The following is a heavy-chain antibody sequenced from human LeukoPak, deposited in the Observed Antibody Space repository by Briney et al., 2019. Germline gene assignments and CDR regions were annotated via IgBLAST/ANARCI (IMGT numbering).Heavy chain of an antibody. Sequence: GGSLRLSCAASGFTFSADWMTCVRQSRGNGVGWGANIKEDGSERDYVDSVKGRFTISRDNAKNYLYLRMNRLRADATPLYYCPRVQYDFWSRLDPRGAPDYWGQRTIVTVS. CDR3: PRVQYDFWSRLDPRGAPDY. CDR1: GFTFSADW. D-gene: IGHD3-3*01. V-gene: IGHV3-7*01. J-gene: IGHJ4*02. CDR2: IKEDGSER.